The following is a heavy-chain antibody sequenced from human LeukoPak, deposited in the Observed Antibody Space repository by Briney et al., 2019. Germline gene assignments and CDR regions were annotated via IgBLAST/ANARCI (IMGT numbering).Heavy chain of an antibody. CDR1: GGSISKDY. CDR2: VSHSGFNKSNGDIT. V-gene: IGHV4-59*12. CDR3: ARANLYGSGSENFDY. J-gene: IGHJ4*02. Sequence: SGTLSLTCTVSGGSISKDYWSWIRQPPGKGLEWVGYVSHSGFNKSNGDITVYNPSLESRVTTSRDTSKNQFSLKLSSVTAADTAVYYCARANLYGSGSENFDYWGQGTLVTVSS. D-gene: IGHD3-10*01.